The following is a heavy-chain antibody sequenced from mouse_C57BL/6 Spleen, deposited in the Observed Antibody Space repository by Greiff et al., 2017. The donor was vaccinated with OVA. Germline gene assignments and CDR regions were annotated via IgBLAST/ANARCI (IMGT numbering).Heavy chain of an antibody. CDR2: IDPSDSET. CDR3: ARSDYGKRYFDY. V-gene: IGHV1-52*01. CDR1: GYTFTSYW. D-gene: IGHD1-2*01. J-gene: IGHJ2*01. Sequence: QVQLQQPGAELVRPGYSVKLSCKASGYTFTSYWMHWVKQRPIQGLEWIGNIDPSDSETHYNQKFKDKATLTVDKSSSTAYMQLSSLTSEDSAVYYCARSDYGKRYFDYWGQGTTLTVSS.